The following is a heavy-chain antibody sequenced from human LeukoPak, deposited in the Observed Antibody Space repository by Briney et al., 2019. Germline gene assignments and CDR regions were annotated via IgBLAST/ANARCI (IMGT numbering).Heavy chain of an antibody. J-gene: IGHJ4*02. CDR2: ITSSGAAT. V-gene: IGHV3-23*01. D-gene: IGHD3-22*01. CDR1: GFTFSSYA. Sequence: PGGYLRLYCAASGFTFSSYAMSWVRQAPGKGLEWVSSITSSGAATYYADSVEGRFTISRDNSDNTLYLQMNSLRAEDTAVYYCAKDRPNYYGSNGHYYKLNGDCWGQGTLVTVSS. CDR3: AKDRPNYYGSNGHYYKLNGDC.